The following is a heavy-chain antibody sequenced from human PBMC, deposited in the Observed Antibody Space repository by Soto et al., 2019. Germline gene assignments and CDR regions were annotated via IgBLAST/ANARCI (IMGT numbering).Heavy chain of an antibody. CDR3: AKPWNRRDGYFFDY. V-gene: IGHV3-48*01. J-gene: IGHJ4*02. Sequence: GGSLRLSCEVSGFSFSDYEINWFRQAPGKGLEWLSHISSTSSPTYYADSVKGRFTISRDNSKNTLYLQMNSLRAEDTAVYYCAKPWNRRDGYFFDYWGQGTLVTVSS. D-gene: IGHD1-1*01. CDR1: GFSFSDYE. CDR2: ISSTSSPT.